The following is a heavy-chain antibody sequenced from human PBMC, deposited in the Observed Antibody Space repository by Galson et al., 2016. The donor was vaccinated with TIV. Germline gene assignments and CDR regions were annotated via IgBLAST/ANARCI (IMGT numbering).Heavy chain of an antibody. CDR3: ARDRYYDASGYYYYYYGLDV. CDR2: ISSAGSFI. J-gene: IGHJ6*02. Sequence: SLRLSCAASGFTFSNYAMDWVRQAPGKGLEWVSSISSAGSFIYFADSLKGRFTISRDTSRNTLHLQMTSLRAEDTAVYYCARDRYYDASGYYYYYYGLDVWGQGTTVTVSS. V-gene: IGHV3-21*01. CDR1: GFTFSNYA. D-gene: IGHD3-22*01.